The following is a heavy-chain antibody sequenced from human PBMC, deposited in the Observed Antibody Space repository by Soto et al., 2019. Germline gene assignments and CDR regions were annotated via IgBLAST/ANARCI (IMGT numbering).Heavy chain of an antibody. Sequence: QVQLVQSGAAVKKPGSSVKVSCKASGDTFTIFAISWVRQAPGQGLEWMGGIIPTIGTTNYAQRFQGRITITGDEATGTAYMELSSLKSEDTAVYYCARDLGSGYDPGDYWGQGTLVTVSS. CDR3: ARDLGSGYDPGDY. D-gene: IGHD5-12*01. J-gene: IGHJ4*02. CDR1: GDTFTIFA. V-gene: IGHV1-69*12. CDR2: IIPTIGTT.